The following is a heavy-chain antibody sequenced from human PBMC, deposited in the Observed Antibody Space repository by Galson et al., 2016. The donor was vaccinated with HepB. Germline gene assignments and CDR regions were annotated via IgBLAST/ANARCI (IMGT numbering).Heavy chain of an antibody. J-gene: IGHJ2*01. D-gene: IGHD3/OR15-3a*01. CDR3: AGDLGGFFDPTRWYYDV. V-gene: IGHV4-59*01. CDR1: NGSMSNYY. CDR2: VSESGTT. Sequence: SETLSLTCTVSNGSMSNYYWTWIRQPPGQGLEYIGYVSESGTTNYNPSLKGRVTISVDTSTSQFSLTLMSVTAADAAVYFCAGDLGGFFDPTRWYYDVWGRGTLLTVSS.